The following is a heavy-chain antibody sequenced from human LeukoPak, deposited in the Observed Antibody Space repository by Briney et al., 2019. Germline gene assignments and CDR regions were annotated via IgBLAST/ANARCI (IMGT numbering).Heavy chain of an antibody. D-gene: IGHD5-18*01. Sequence: PSETLSLTCAVYGGSFSGYYWSWIRQPPGKGLEWIGEINHSGSTNYNPSLKSRVTISVDTSKNQFSLKLSSVTAADTAVYYCARLRRKYGYDYWGQGTLVTVSS. V-gene: IGHV4-34*01. CDR1: GGSFSGYY. J-gene: IGHJ4*02. CDR2: INHSGST. CDR3: ARLRRKYGYDY.